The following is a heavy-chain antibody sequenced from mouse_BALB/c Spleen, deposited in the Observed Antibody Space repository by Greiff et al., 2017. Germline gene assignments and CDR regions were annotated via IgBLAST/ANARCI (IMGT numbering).Heavy chain of an antibody. CDR2: INPSTGYT. CDR1: GYTFTSYW. V-gene: IGHV1-7*01. CDR3: ASELGGFAY. J-gene: IGHJ3*01. Sequence: QVQLKQSGAELAKPGASVKMSCKASGYTFTSYWMHWVKQRPGQGLEWIGYINPSTGYTEYNQKFKDKATLTADKSSSTAYMQLSSLTSEDSAVYYCASELGGFAYWGQGTLVTVSA. D-gene: IGHD4-1*01.